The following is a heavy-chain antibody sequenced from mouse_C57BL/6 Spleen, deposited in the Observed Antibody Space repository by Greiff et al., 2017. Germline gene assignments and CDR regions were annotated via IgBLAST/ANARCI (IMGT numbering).Heavy chain of an antibody. Sequence: QVQLKESGAELVRPGASVTLSCKASGYTFTDYEMHWVKQTPVHGLEWIGAIDPETGGTAYNQKFKGKAILTADKSSSTAYMELRSLTSEDSAVYYCTRRSLDYWGQGTTLTVSS. V-gene: IGHV1-15*01. CDR1: GYTFTDYE. CDR3: TRRSLDY. J-gene: IGHJ2*01. CDR2: IDPETGGT.